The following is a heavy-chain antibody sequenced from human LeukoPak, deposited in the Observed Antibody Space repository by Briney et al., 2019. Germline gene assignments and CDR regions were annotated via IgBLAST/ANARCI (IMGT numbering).Heavy chain of an antibody. CDR1: GYTFTTYY. CDR2: ISPNSGGT. J-gene: IGHJ3*02. Sequence: ASVKVSCKASGYTFTTYYIHWVRQAPGQGLEWMGWISPNSGGTNYAQNFQGRVTMTRDTSISTAYMDLSSLISDDTAVYSCARGGTVVRGADDAFDIWGHGTMVTVSS. D-gene: IGHD3-10*01. V-gene: IGHV1-2*02. CDR3: ARGGTVVRGADDAFDI.